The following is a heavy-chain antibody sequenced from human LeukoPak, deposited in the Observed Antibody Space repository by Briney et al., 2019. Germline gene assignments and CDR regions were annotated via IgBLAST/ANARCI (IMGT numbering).Heavy chain of an antibody. CDR3: AKDLHGGYSSDY. CDR2: IGYEGVHK. D-gene: IGHD4-23*01. J-gene: IGHJ4*02. CDR1: GFTFNNFG. V-gene: IGHV3-30*02. Sequence: GGSLRLSCAASGFTFNNFGMHWVRQAPGKGLEWVSFIGYEGVHKYYADSMKGRFTISKDNSKATLYLQMNSLRPEDTAVYYCAKDLHGGYSSDYWGQGTLVTVFS.